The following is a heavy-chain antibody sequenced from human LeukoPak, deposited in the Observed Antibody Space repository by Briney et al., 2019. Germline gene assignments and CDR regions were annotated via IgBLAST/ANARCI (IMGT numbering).Heavy chain of an antibody. Sequence: PGGSLRLSCAASGFTFSNYWMHWVRQAPGKGLVWVSRINSDGINTSYADSVKGRFTISRDNAKNSLYLQMNSLRAEDTAVYYCARFDMGQSGIAAAGRDYWGQGTLVTVSS. CDR3: ARFDMGQSGIAAAGRDY. V-gene: IGHV3-74*01. CDR1: GFTFSNYW. CDR2: INSDGINT. J-gene: IGHJ4*02. D-gene: IGHD6-13*01.